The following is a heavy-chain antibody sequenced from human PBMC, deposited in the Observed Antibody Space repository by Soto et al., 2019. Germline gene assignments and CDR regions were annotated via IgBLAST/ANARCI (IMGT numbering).Heavy chain of an antibody. D-gene: IGHD3-10*01. CDR2: ISGSGGST. V-gene: IGHV3-23*01. J-gene: IGHJ4*02. CDR3: AKDPPAYYGSGTDPKYFDY. CDR1: GFTFSSYA. Sequence: GGSLRLSCAASGFTFSSYAMSWVRQAPGKGLEWVSAISGSGGSTYYADSVKGRFTISRDNSKNTLYLQMNSLRAEDTAVYYCAKDPPAYYGSGTDPKYFDYWGQGTLVTVSS.